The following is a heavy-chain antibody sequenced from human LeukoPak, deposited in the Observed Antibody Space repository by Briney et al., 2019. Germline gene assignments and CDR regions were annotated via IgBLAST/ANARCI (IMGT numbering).Heavy chain of an antibody. CDR1: GYTFTNYG. J-gene: IGHJ4*02. CDR2: ISGGNSET. V-gene: IGHV1-18*01. CDR3: VRDSGSASVSADFDL. D-gene: IGHD6-25*01. Sequence: ASVKVSCKASGYTFTNYGISWVRQAPGQGLEWMGWISGGNSETHSARKFPGRVIMTTDTSTTTAFLELMSLTSDDTAVYFCVRDSGSASVSADFDLWGQGTLVTVSS.